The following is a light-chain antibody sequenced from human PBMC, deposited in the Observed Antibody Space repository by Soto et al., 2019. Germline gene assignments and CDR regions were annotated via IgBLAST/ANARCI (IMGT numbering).Light chain of an antibody. J-gene: IGKJ1*01. CDR1: HSIGSW. CDR3: QHYNSYSEA. CDR2: DAS. V-gene: IGKV1-5*01. Sequence: IQMTQSPSALSASLGDRVTITCRASHSIGSWLAWYQQRPGKAPKLLIYDASSLGSGVPSRFSGGGSGTEITLTISSLQPDDFATYYCQHYNSYSEAFGQGTKVDIK.